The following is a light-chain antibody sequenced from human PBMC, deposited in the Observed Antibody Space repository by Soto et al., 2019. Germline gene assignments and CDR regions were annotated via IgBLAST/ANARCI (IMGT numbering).Light chain of an antibody. V-gene: IGKV3D-15*01. CDR1: QSISIN. J-gene: IGKJ1*01. CDR3: QQFRNWPWT. CDR2: GAS. Sequence: VRALSPGPLSMSTGDRVTLSCRASQSISINLAWYQHKPGQAPRLLIHGASTRATGVPARISGSGSGTEFTLTIISLQSEDLAVYYCQQFRNWPWTFGQGTKVDIK.